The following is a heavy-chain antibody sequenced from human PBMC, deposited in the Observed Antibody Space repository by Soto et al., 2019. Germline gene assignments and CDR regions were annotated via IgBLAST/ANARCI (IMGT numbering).Heavy chain of an antibody. CDR3: ARAGSSWDFDY. CDR1: RFTFNTYS. V-gene: IGHV3-74*01. J-gene: IGHJ4*02. CDR2: ISSDGSST. D-gene: IGHD6-13*01. Sequence: GGSLRLSCTASRFTFNTYSMNWVRQAPGKGPEWVSFISSDGSSTSYADSVKGRFTISRDNAKNTLYLQMNSLRAEDTAVYYCARAGSSWDFDYWGQGTLVTVSS.